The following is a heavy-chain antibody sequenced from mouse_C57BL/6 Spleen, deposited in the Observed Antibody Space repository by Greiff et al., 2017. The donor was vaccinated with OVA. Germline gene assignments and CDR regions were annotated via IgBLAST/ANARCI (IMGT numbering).Heavy chain of an antibody. CDR3: ARDDGSSYYAMDY. CDR1: GFNIKDYY. D-gene: IGHD1-1*01. Sequence: VHVKQSGAELVKPGASVKLSCTASGFNIKDYYMHWVKQRPEQGLEWIGRIDPEDGETKYAPKFQGQATITADTSSNTAYLQLSSLTSEDTAGYYRARDDGSSYYAMDYWGQGTSVTVSS. CDR2: IDPEDGET. J-gene: IGHJ4*01. V-gene: IGHV14-2*01.